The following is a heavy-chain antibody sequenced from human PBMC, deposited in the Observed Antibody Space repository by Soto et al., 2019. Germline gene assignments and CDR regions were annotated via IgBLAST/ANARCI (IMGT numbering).Heavy chain of an antibody. CDR2: IYYSGNT. Sequence: PLETLSLTCTVSGGSISSYYWSWIRQPPGKGLEWIGYIYYSGNTNYNPSLKSRLTISVDTSKNQFSLKLSSVTAADTAVYYCASYPHYYCGMDVWGQGTTVTVSS. D-gene: IGHD3-16*02. V-gene: IGHV4-59*12. CDR3: ASYPHYYCGMDV. J-gene: IGHJ6*02. CDR1: GGSISSYY.